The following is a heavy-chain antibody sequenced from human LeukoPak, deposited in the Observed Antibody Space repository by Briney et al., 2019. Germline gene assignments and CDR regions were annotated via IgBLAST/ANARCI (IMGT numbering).Heavy chain of an antibody. CDR3: ASRDTDYGGNS. Sequence: SETLSLTCTVSGGSINSYYWSWTRQPPGKGLEWIGYIYYSGSTNYNPSLKSRVTISVDTSKNQFSLKLSSVTAADTAVYYCASRDTDYGGNSWGQGTLVTVSS. D-gene: IGHD4-23*01. V-gene: IGHV4-59*12. CDR1: GGSINSYY. J-gene: IGHJ4*02. CDR2: IYYSGST.